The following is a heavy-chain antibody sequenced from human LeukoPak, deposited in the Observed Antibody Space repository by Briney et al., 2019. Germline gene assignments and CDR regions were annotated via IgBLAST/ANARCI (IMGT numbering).Heavy chain of an antibody. CDR1: GFTFSSYG. J-gene: IGHJ4*02. D-gene: IGHD1-26*01. CDR3: AKGQVWYSGSANPDS. Sequence: GGSLRLSCAASGFTFSSYGMHWVRQAPGKGLEWVAVISYDGSNKYYADSVKGRFTISRDNSKNTLYLQMNSLRAEDTAVYYCAKGQVWYSGSANPDSWGQGALVTVSS. V-gene: IGHV3-30*18. CDR2: ISYDGSNK.